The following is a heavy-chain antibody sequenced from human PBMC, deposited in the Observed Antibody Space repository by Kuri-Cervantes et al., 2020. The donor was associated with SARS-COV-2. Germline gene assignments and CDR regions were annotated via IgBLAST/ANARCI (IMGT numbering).Heavy chain of an antibody. V-gene: IGHV3-15*01. CDR3: ARGFDGYNSDYFDY. Sequence: GESLKISCAASGFTFSSYAMHWVRQAPGKGLEWVGRIKSKTDGGTTDYAAPVKGRFTISRDDSKNTLYLQMNSLRAEDTAVYYCARGFDGYNSDYFDYWGQGTLVTVSS. D-gene: IGHD5-24*01. CDR1: GFTFSSYA. CDR2: IKSKTDGGTT. J-gene: IGHJ4*02.